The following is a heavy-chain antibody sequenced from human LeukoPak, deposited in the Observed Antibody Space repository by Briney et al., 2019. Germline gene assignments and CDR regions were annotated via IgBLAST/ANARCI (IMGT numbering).Heavy chain of an antibody. D-gene: IGHD5-18*01. CDR1: GFTFSSYS. V-gene: IGHV3-21*01. CDR2: ISSSSGYI. J-gene: IGHJ5*02. CDR3: ARDLKVDTAMINWFDP. Sequence: GGSLRLSCAASGFTFSSYSMNWVRQAPGKGLEWVSSISSSSGYIYYADSVKGRFTISRDNAKNSLYLQMNSLRAEDTAVYYCARDLKVDTAMINWFDPWGQGTLVTVSS.